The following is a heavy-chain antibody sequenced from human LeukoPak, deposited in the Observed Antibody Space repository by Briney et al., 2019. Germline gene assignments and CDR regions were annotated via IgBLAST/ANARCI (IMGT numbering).Heavy chain of an antibody. Sequence: GGSLRLSCAASGFTFSSYAISWVRQAPGQGLEWMGGIIPIFGTANYAQKFQGRVTITADESTSTAYMELSSLRSEDTAVYYCARDNGEVDWGSGSYSYNWFDPWGQGTLVTVSS. CDR3: ARDNGEVDWGSGSYSYNWFDP. CDR1: GFTFSSYA. D-gene: IGHD3-10*01. V-gene: IGHV1-69*01. CDR2: IIPIFGTA. J-gene: IGHJ5*02.